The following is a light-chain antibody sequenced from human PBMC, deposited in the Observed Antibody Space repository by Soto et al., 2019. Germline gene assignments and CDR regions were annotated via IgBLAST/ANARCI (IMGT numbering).Light chain of an antibody. CDR3: QQYNSYPWT. CDR2: DAS. CDR1: QSISSW. Sequence: GDRVTITCRASQSISSWLAWYQQKPGKAPKLLTYDASSLESGVPSRFSGSGSGTEFTLTISSLQPDDFATYYCQQYNSYPWTFGHGTKVDIK. J-gene: IGKJ1*01. V-gene: IGKV1-5*01.